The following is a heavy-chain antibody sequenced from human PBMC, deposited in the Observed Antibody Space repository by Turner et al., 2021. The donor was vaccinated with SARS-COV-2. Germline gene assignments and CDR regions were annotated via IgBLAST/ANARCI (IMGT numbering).Heavy chain of an antibody. CDR1: GFPFSSYG. J-gene: IGHJ3*02. V-gene: IGHV3-48*02. D-gene: IGHD1-26*01. CDR2: ISGSSGAI. Sequence: EVRLVESGGGLAQPGGSLRLSGSASGFPFSSYGMNWVRQAPQKGLEWIASISGSSGAISYADSVKGRFTISRDNANNSVSLQMSSLRHEDTAVYFCARDQWEPIHDAFDIWGQGKKVTVSS. CDR3: ARDQWEPIHDAFDI.